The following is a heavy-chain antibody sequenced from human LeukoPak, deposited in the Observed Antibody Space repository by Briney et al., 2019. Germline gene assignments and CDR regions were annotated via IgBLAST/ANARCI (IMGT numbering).Heavy chain of an antibody. CDR2: ISGSGGST. V-gene: IGHV3-23*01. CDR3: TINLWFGEYPLSFDY. CDR1: GFTFSSYA. Sequence: GGSLRLSCAASGFTFSSYAMSWVRQAPGKGLEWVSAISGSGGSTYYADSVKGRFTISRDNAKNSLYLQMNSLRAEDTAVYYCTINLWFGEYPLSFDYWGQGTLVTVSS. D-gene: IGHD3-10*01. J-gene: IGHJ4*02.